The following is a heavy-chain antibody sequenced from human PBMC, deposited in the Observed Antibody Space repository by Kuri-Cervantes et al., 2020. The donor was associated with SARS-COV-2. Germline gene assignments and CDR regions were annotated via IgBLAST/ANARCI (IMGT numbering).Heavy chain of an antibody. Sequence: SETLSLTCTVSGGSISSYYWSWIRQPPGKGLEWIGYIYYSGSTNCNPSLKSRVTISVDTSKNQFSLKLSSVTAADTAVYYCAGSSGWYTYYYYGMDVWGQGTTVTVSS. J-gene: IGHJ6*02. V-gene: IGHV4-59*01. CDR2: IYYSGST. CDR1: GGSISSYY. CDR3: AGSSGWYTYYYYGMDV. D-gene: IGHD6-19*01.